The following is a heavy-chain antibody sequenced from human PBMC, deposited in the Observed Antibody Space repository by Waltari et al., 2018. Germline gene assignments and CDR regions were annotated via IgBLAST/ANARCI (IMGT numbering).Heavy chain of an antibody. CDR3: ARENSGSYGEFDF. V-gene: IGHV3-53*02. J-gene: IGHJ4*02. CDR1: GFSGISNY. Sequence: EVQMVETGGGLIQPGGSLRRSCAVSGFSGISNYMTWVRQPPGKGLGWVSYIYSGGSTYYADSVKGRFTISRDNSKNTLYLQMNTLIAEDTAVYYCARENSGSYGEFDFWGQGTLVTVSS. D-gene: IGHD1-26*01. CDR2: IYSGGST.